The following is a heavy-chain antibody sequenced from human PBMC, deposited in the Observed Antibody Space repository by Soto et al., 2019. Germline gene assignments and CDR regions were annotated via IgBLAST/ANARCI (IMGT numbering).Heavy chain of an antibody. CDR3: AHRRVNYGMDV. CDR2: IYWDDDK. Sequence: QITLKESGPTLVKPTQTLTLTCTFSGLSVTTSEVGVGWIRQPPGKALEWLAHIYWDDDKRYSPSLKNRLTXTXXTSKNQVVLTMTKMDPVDTGTYYCAHRRVNYGMDVWGQGTTVTVSS. J-gene: IGHJ6*02. CDR1: GLSVTTSEVG. V-gene: IGHV2-5*02. D-gene: IGHD6-13*01.